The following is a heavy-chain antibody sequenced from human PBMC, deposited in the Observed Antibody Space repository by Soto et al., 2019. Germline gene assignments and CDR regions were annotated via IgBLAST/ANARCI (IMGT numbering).Heavy chain of an antibody. J-gene: IGHJ6*02. CDR1: GGSFSSGGYY. V-gene: IGHV4-31*03. CDR2: IYYSGTT. Sequence: SETLSLTCTVSGGSFSSGGYYWNWIRQRPGKGLEWIGNIYYSGTTYHNPSLKSRVTLSVDTSKRQFTLKVSSVTAADTAAYYCAREKIVATTHYYFGMDVWGQGSTVTVSS. CDR3: AREKIVATTHYYFGMDV. D-gene: IGHD5-12*01.